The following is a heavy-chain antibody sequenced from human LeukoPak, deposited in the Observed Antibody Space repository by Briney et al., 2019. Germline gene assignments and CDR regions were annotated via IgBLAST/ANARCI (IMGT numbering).Heavy chain of an antibody. CDR2: ISGSGGST. D-gene: IGHD4-17*01. CDR3: AKDRRLDYGDGQYDY. V-gene: IGHV3-23*01. Sequence: PGGSLRLSCAASGFTFSSYAMSWVRQAPGKGLEWVSAISGSGGSTYYADSVKGWFTISRDNSKNTLYLQMNSLRAEDTAVYYCAKDRRLDYGDGQYDYWGQGTLVTVSS. J-gene: IGHJ4*02. CDR1: GFTFSSYA.